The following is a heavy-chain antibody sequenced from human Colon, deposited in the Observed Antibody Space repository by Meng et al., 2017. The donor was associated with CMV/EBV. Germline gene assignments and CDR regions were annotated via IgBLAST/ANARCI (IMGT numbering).Heavy chain of an antibody. CDR3: ARDTFIRITPSGFLNEEGHDYVFDL. V-gene: IGHV3-21*01. D-gene: IGHD3-3*01. J-gene: IGHJ3*01. Sequence: GESLKISCAASGFTFSSYWMYWVRQAPGKGLEWVSAISGSGGSTYYADSVKGRFTISRDNARNSLYLQMNSLRVDDTATYYCARDTFIRITPSGFLNEEGHDYVFDLWGQGTTVTVSS. CDR2: ISGSGGST. CDR1: GFTFSSYW.